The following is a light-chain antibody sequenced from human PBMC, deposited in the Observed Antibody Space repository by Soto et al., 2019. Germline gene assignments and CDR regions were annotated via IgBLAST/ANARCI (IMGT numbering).Light chain of an antibody. CDR2: AAS. V-gene: IGKV1-8*01. J-gene: IGKJ1*01. CDR3: QQYYSYPRT. Sequence: AIRMTQSPSPLSASTGDRVTITCRASQGISSYLAWYQQKPGKAPKILIYAASTLQSGVPSRFSGSGSGTDFTLTISCLQSEDFATYYCQQYYSYPRTFGQGTKVEIK. CDR1: QGISSY.